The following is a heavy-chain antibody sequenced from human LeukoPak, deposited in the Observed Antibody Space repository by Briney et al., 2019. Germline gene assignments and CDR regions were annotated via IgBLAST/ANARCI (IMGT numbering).Heavy chain of an antibody. CDR3: LTGVGY. V-gene: IGHV3-15*01. CDR1: GFTFTNAW. D-gene: IGHD2-8*01. CDR2: IKSKTDGGTT. J-gene: IGHJ4*02. Sequence: GGSLRLSCAVSGFTFTNAWMTWVRQAPGKGLEWVGRIKSKTDGGTTDYTAPVKGRFTTSRDDSKNTLYLQMNSLITEDTAVYYCLTGVGYWGQGTLVTVSS.